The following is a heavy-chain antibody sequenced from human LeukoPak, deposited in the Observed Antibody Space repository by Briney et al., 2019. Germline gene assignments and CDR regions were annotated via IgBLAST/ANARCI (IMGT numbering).Heavy chain of an antibody. Sequence: SETLSLTCTVSGGSISRSYWSSIRQSPGKGLEWIGYIYHSVSTDSNPSLKSRVTISVDTSKNHFSLNLSSVTAADTAVYYCARNSGRDGSDYWGQGTLVTVSS. CDR2: IYHSVST. CDR3: ARNSGRDGSDY. D-gene: IGHD5-24*01. CDR1: GGSISRSY. J-gene: IGHJ4*02. V-gene: IGHV4-59*08.